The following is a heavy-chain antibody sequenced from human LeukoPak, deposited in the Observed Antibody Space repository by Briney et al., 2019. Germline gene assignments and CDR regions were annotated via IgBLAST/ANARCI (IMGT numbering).Heavy chain of an antibody. CDR3: ASGIAVAGTEWFDP. CDR2: ISSSSNYI. Sequence: IPGGSLRLSCAASGFTFSSYSMNWVRQAPGKGLEWVSSISSSSNYIYYADSVKGRFTISRDNAKNSLYLQMNSLRAEDTAVYYCASGIAVAGTEWFDPWGQGTLVTVSS. D-gene: IGHD6-19*01. CDR1: GFTFSSYS. J-gene: IGHJ5*02. V-gene: IGHV3-21*01.